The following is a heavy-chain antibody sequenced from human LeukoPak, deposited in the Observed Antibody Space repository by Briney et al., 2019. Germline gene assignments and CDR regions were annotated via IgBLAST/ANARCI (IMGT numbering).Heavy chain of an antibody. CDR2: INYNGTIT. J-gene: IGHJ4*02. CDR1: GFTFVDYG. D-gene: IGHD3-3*02. V-gene: IGHV3-20*04. CDR3: ARDRLGPSFSVSHFDL. Sequence: GGSLRLSCATSGFTFVDYGLSWVRRAPGKGLEWLCAINYNGTITDYADSVKGRFTISRDNAKNSLYLRMDSLRAEDTALYYCARDRLGPSFSVSHFDLWGQGTLVTVSS.